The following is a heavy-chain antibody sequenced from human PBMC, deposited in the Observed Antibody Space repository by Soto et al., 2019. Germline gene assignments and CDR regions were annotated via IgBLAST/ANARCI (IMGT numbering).Heavy chain of an antibody. V-gene: IGHV4-59*01. Sequence: SETLSLTCTVSGGSITTYQWSWIRQPPGKGLEWIGGYSGFTNYNPSLESRATISVDHSKNQFFLTLRSVTAADTAVYYCAREYGDYSFFFDYWGQGALVTVSS. CDR2: YSGFT. CDR3: AREYGDYSFFFDY. D-gene: IGHD4-17*01. J-gene: IGHJ4*02. CDR1: GGSITTYQ.